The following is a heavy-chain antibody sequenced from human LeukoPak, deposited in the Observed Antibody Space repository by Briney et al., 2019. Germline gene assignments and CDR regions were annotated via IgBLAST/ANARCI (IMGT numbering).Heavy chain of an antibody. CDR2: INTNTGKP. D-gene: IGHD3-22*01. Sequence: GASVKVSYKASGYTFTSYAMNWVRQAPGQGREWMGWINTNTGKPTYAQGLTGRFVFSLATSVSTAYLQISSLKADDTAVYYCARERNDCYGSSGCVGDSYMDVWGKGTTVTVSS. J-gene: IGHJ6*03. V-gene: IGHV7-4-1*02. CDR1: GYTFTSYA. CDR3: ARERNDCYGSSGCVGDSYMDV.